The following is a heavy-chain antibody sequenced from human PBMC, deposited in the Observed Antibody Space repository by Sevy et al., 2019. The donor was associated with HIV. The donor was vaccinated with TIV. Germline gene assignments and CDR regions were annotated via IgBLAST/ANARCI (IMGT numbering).Heavy chain of an antibody. Sequence: GGSLRLSCAASGFTFSSYWMSWVRQAPGKGLEWVANIKQDGSEKYYVDSVTAQFTVSRDNAKNSLYLQMNSLRAKDTAVYYCACERGDRFFGVGKLDPWGQGTLVTVSS. J-gene: IGHJ5*02. CDR1: GFTFSSYW. CDR3: ACERGDRFFGVGKLDP. V-gene: IGHV3-7*01. D-gene: IGHD3-3*01. CDR2: IKQDGSEK.